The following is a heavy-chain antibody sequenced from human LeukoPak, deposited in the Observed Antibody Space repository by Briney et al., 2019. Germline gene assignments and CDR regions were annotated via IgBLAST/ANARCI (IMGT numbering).Heavy chain of an antibody. D-gene: IGHD6-13*01. J-gene: IGHJ4*02. Sequence: ASVKVSCKASGYTFTGYYMHWVRQAPGQGLEWMGRINPNSGGTNYALKFQGRVTMTRDTSISTAYMELSRLRSDDTAVYYCARDPPRFIAAAGTNFDYWGQGTLVTVSS. V-gene: IGHV1-2*06. CDR3: ARDPPRFIAAAGTNFDY. CDR1: GYTFTGYY. CDR2: INPNSGGT.